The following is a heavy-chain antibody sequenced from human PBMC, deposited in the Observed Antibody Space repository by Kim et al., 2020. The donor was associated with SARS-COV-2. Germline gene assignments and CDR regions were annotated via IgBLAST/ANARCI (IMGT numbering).Heavy chain of an antibody. Sequence: ASVKVSCKASGYTFTSYDINWVRQATGQGLEWMGWMNPNSGNTGYAQKFQGRVTMTRNTSISTAYMEVSSLSSEDTAVYYCARLPPRWAYCSRTRCYLIYWGQGTLVTVSS. CDR1: GYTFTSYD. CDR2: MNPNSGNT. J-gene: IGHJ4*02. D-gene: IGHD2-2*01. CDR3: ARLPPRWAYCSRTRCYLIY. V-gene: IGHV1-8*01.